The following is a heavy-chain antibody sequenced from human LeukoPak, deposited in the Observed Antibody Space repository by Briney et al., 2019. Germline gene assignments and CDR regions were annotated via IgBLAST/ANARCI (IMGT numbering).Heavy chain of an antibody. D-gene: IGHD3-3*01. CDR1: GGSISSYY. Sequence: PSETLSLTCTVSGGSISSYYWSWIRQPPGKGLEWIGYIYYSGSTYYNPSLKSRVTISVDTSKNQFSLKLSSVTAADTAVYYCARGVQPARNYDFWSGYYTYFDYWGQGTLVTVSS. V-gene: IGHV4-30-4*08. CDR2: IYYSGST. J-gene: IGHJ4*02. CDR3: ARGVQPARNYDFWSGYYTYFDY.